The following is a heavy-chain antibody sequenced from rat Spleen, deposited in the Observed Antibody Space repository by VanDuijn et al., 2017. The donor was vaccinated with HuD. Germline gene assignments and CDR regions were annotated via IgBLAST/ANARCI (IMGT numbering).Heavy chain of an antibody. V-gene: IGHV2-32*01. D-gene: IGHD1-6*01. J-gene: IGHJ2*01. Sequence: QVQLRESGPGLVQPSQTLSLTCTVSGFSLTSHHVHWVRQPPGKGLELMGVMWNGGDTAYNSALKSRLSISRDTSKSQVFLKMSSLQTEDTATYYCARDRMDYCYYFDYWGQGVMVTVSS. CDR3: ARDRMDYCYYFDY. CDR1: GFSLTSHH. CDR2: MWNGGDT.